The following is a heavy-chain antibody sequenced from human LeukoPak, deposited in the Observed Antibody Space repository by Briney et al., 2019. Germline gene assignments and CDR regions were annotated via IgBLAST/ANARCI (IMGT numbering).Heavy chain of an antibody. V-gene: IGHV1-24*01. CDR1: GYTLTELS. J-gene: IGHJ4*02. CDR3: ATDQDDFWSGGSYD. CDR2: FDPEDGET. Sequence: GASVKVSCKVSGYTLTELSMHWVRQAPGKGLEWKGGFDPEDGETIYAQKFQGRVTMTEDTSTDTAYMELSSLRSEDTAVYYCATDQDDFWSGGSYDWGQGTLVTVSS. D-gene: IGHD3-3*01.